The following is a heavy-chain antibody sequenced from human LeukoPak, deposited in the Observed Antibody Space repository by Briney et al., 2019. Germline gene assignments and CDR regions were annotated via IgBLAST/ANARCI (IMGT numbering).Heavy chain of an antibody. D-gene: IGHD3-10*01. Sequence: GGSLRLSCAASGFTFSSYAMSWVRQAPGKGLEWVSAISGSGGSTYYADSVKGRFTISRYNSKNTLYLQMNSLRAEDTAVYYCAKAVYYYGSGSYFDIWGQGTMVTVSS. J-gene: IGHJ3*02. V-gene: IGHV3-23*01. CDR3: AKAVYYYGSGSYFDI. CDR1: GFTFSSYA. CDR2: ISGSGGST.